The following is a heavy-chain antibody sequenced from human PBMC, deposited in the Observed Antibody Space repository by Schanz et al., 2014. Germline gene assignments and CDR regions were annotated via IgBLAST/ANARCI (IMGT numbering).Heavy chain of an antibody. V-gene: IGHV3-23*04. J-gene: IGHJ3*02. CDR2: ISGSGGST. CDR3: AKGRFGELSAFDI. CDR1: GFGFSSYS. D-gene: IGHD3-10*01. Sequence: EVQLVESGGGLIQPGGSLRLSCAASGFGFSSYSMNWVRQAPGKGLEWVSAISGSGGSTYYADSVKGRFTISRDNSKSTLYVEMNSLRVEDTAVYYCAKGRFGELSAFDIWGQGTMVTVSS.